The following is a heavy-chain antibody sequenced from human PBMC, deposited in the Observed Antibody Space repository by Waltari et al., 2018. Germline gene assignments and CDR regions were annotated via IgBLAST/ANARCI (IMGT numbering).Heavy chain of an antibody. V-gene: IGHV3-53*01. J-gene: IGHJ6*02. CDR2: SYSGGST. CDR1: GFTFIATY. D-gene: IGHD3-22*01. Sequence: EVQLVESGGGLIQPGGSLRLSGEAPGFTFIATYMSWSGQAPGKGLEWVSVSYSGGSTYYADSVKGRFTISRDNSKNTLYLQMNSLRAEDTAVYYCARIDSSGYTPYYGMDVWGQGTTVTVSS. CDR3: ARIDSSGYTPYYGMDV.